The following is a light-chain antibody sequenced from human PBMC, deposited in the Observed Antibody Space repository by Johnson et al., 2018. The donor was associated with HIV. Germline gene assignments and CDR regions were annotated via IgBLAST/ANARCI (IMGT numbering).Light chain of an antibody. CDR1: SSNIGNNY. CDR3: GTWDSSLSAHFV. J-gene: IGLJ1*01. V-gene: IGLV1-51*01. Sequence: QSVLTQPPSVSAAPGQKVTISCSGSSSNIGNNYVSWYQQLPGTAPKLLIYDNNKRPSGISDRFSASKSVTSATLVITGLQTGDEADYYCGTWDSSLSAHFVFGTGTRVTV. CDR2: DNN.